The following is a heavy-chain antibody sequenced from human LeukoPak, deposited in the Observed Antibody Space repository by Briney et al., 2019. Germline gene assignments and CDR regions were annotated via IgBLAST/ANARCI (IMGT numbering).Heavy chain of an antibody. D-gene: IGHD2-15*01. V-gene: IGHV3-30*18. CDR1: GFTFSSYG. CDR2: ISYDGSNK. Sequence: GGSLRLSCAASGFTFSSYGMHWVRQAPGKGLEWVAVISYDGSNKYYADSVKGRFTISRDNSKNTLYLQMNSLRAEDTAVYYCAKDLAGPTRDDYWGQGTLVTVSS. CDR3: AKDLAGPTRDDY. J-gene: IGHJ4*02.